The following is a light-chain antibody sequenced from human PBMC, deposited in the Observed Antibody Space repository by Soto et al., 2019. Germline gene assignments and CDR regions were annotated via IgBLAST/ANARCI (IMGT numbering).Light chain of an antibody. CDR1: QNVYNN. CDR3: VQCRNWPLT. J-gene: IGKJ4*01. Sequence: EIVITQSPATLSVSPGEGATLSCKASQNVYNNLAWYQQRPGQPPRLLIYDASTRATGISARFSGSGYGTEFTLTISILQSEDFAVYFCVQCRNWPLTFGGDINVDIK. V-gene: IGKV3-15*01. CDR2: DAS.